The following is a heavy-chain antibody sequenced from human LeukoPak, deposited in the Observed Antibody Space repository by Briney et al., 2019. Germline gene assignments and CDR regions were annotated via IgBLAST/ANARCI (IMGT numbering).Heavy chain of an antibody. CDR1: GYTFTSYY. CDR2: INPSGGST. D-gene: IGHD2-15*01. J-gene: IGHJ5*02. Sequence: ASVKVSCKASGYTFTSYYMHWVRQAPGQGLEWMGIINPSGGSTSYAQKFQGRVTMTRDTSTSTVYMELSSLRSEDTAVYYCARGGVDIVVVVAATSSWFDPWGQGTLVTVSS. CDR3: ARGGVDIVVVVAATSSWFDP. V-gene: IGHV1-46*01.